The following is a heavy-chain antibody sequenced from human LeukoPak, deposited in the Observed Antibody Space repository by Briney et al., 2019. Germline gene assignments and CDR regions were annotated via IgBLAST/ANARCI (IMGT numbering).Heavy chain of an antibody. CDR2: IYYSGRT. J-gene: IGHJ5*02. CDR1: GGSISNSSYY. Sequence: PSETLSLTCTVSGGSISNSSYYWGWIRQPPGKGLEWIGNIYYSGRTYYNPSLKSRVTISVDTSKNQFSLKLSSVTAADTAIYYCARVRLFGSGSYYQFDPWGQGTLVTVSS. D-gene: IGHD3-10*01. V-gene: IGHV4-39*07. CDR3: ARVRLFGSGSYYQFDP.